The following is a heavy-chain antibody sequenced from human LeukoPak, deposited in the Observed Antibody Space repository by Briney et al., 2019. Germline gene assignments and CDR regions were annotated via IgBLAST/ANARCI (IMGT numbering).Heavy chain of an antibody. J-gene: IGHJ2*01. CDR1: GFTFTTYW. CDR2: IKYDGSEQ. Sequence: GGSLRLSCAASGFTFTTYWMSWLRQAPGKGLQWVANIKYDGSEQYYVDSVKGRFTISRDNAKNSLFLQMNSLRDEDTAVYYCARSPSYWYFDLWGRGTLVTVSS. V-gene: IGHV3-7*01. CDR3: ARSPSYWYFDL.